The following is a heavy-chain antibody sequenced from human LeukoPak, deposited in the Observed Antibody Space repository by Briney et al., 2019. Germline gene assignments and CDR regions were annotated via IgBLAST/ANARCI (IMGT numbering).Heavy chain of an antibody. D-gene: IGHD1-1*01. Sequence: GGSLRLSCAASGSTVSRDYMNWVSQAPGKGLEWVSVIYSGGTTTYADSVKGRFAISRDESGNRVFLQMNSLKDEDTGIYYCARGSLEDLSDWGQGTLVTVSS. J-gene: IGHJ4*02. CDR2: IYSGGTT. CDR1: GSTVSRDY. V-gene: IGHV3-66*01. CDR3: ARGSLEDLSD.